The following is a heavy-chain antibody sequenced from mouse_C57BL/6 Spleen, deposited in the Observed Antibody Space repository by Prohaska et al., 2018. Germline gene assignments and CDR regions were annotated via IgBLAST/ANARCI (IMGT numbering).Heavy chain of an antibody. V-gene: IGHV1-15*01. J-gene: IGHJ4*01. CDR1: GYTFTDYE. D-gene: IGHD4-1*01. CDR3: AGDWDPLRAMDY. CDR2: IDPETGGT. Sequence: QVQLQQSGAELVRPGASVTLSCKASGYTFTDYEMHWVKQTPVHGLEWIGAIDPETGGTAYNQKFKGKAILTADKSSSTAYMELRSLTSEDSAVYYCAGDWDPLRAMDYWGQGTSVTVSS.